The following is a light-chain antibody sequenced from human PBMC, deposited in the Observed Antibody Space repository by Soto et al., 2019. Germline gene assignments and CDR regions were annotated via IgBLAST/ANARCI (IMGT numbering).Light chain of an antibody. Sequence: DIQMTQSPFSLSASVGDRVSITCRASQSISTSLTWYQQKPGQAPQLLIYSASRLQSGVPSRFSVSGSGTDFTLTISSLRPEDCATYYCQQSYSLPITFGQGTRLEIK. CDR1: QSISTS. CDR3: QQSYSLPIT. CDR2: SAS. J-gene: IGKJ5*01. V-gene: IGKV1-39*01.